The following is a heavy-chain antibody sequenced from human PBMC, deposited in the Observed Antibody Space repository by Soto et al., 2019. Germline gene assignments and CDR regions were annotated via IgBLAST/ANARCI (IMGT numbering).Heavy chain of an antibody. Sequence: QVQLQQWRAGLLKPSETLSPTCVVYGVSFSGYYWSWLRQRPGKGLEWFWEVNHSAGIDYTPSLTRRVTISVDTPKNQFSLKLSSVTAAHTAVYYCAGRNGYDSGIDYWGQGTLVTVSS. J-gene: IGHJ4*02. V-gene: IGHV4-34*02. CDR3: AGRNGYDSGIDY. CDR1: GVSFSGYY. CDR2: VNHSAGI. D-gene: IGHD3-22*01.